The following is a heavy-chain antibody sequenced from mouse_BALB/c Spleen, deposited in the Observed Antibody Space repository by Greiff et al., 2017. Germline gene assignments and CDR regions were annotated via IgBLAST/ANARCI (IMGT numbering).Heavy chain of an antibody. J-gene: IGHJ2*01. CDR2: IWAGGST. Sequence: VQLVESGPGLVAPSQSLSITCTVSGFSLTSYGVHWVRQPPGKGLEWLGVIWAGGSTNYNSALMSRLSISKDNSKSQVFLKMNSLQTDDTAMYYCARDGYYGSSYGYFDYWGQGTTLTVSS. D-gene: IGHD1-1*01. V-gene: IGHV2-9*02. CDR1: GFSLTSYG. CDR3: ARDGYYGSSYGYFDY.